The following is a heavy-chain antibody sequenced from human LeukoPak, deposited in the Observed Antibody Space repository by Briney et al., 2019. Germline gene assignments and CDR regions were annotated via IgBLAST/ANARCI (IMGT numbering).Heavy chain of an antibody. CDR3: ARDLGDTYGSVGDFDY. CDR1: GYTFIDYY. J-gene: IGHJ4*02. V-gene: IGHV1-2*02. CDR2: INPDSGGT. Sequence: GASVKVSCTASGYTFIDYYMHWVRQAPGQGLEWMGWINPDSGGTIYAQNFQGRVTMTRDTSISTAYMELSSLRSDDTAVYYCARDLGDTYGSVGDFDYWGQGTLVTVSS. D-gene: IGHD3-10*01.